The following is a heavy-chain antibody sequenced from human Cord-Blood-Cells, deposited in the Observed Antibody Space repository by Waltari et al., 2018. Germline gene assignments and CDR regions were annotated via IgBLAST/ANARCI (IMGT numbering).Heavy chain of an antibody. CDR1: GYTLTELS. D-gene: IGHD7-27*01. CDR2: FDPEDGET. CDR3: ATPNWGSGDRDY. Sequence: QVQLVQSGAEVKKPGASVKVSCKVSGYTLTELSMHWVRQAPGKGLEWMGGFDPEDGETIDAQKFQGRVTMTADTSTDTAYMELSSLRSEETAVYYCATPNWGSGDRDYWGQGTLVTVSS. J-gene: IGHJ4*02. V-gene: IGHV1-24*01.